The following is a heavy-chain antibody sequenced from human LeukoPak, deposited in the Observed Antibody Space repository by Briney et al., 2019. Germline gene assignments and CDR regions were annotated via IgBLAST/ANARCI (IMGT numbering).Heavy chain of an antibody. CDR3: TRALIGTKDY. CDR2: INNDGSII. Sequence: GGSLRLSCAASGFTFSSDWMHWVRQAPGKGLVWVSRINNDGSIINYADSVKGRFTISRDNAKNTLYLQMNSLRAEDTAVYYCTRALIGTKDYWGQGTLVTVSS. D-gene: IGHD3-22*01. CDR1: GFTFSSDW. J-gene: IGHJ4*02. V-gene: IGHV3-74*01.